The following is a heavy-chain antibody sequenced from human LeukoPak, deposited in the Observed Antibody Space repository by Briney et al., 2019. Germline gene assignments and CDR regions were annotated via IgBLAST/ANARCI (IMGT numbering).Heavy chain of an antibody. CDR2: FGGSGDTT. V-gene: IGHV3-23*01. CDR3: AKSQRNDQQVVQRIDY. Sequence: GGPLKPPGKAPRFTFSTYAMTWARQAPGKGLKWFQSFGGSGDTTYYTGSVKGRFTISRDNSKNALYLQMSSLRAEDTAVYYCAKSQRNDQQVVQRIDYWGQGTLVTVSS. D-gene: IGHD2-2*01. CDR1: RFTFSTYA. J-gene: IGHJ4*02.